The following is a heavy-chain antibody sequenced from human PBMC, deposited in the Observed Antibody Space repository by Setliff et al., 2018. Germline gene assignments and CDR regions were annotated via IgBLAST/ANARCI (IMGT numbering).Heavy chain of an antibody. CDR2: IYIGGSA. D-gene: IGHD6-19*01. CDR3: AREQWLDPPGYYYMDV. CDR1: GGSISRYY. Sequence: KSSETLSLTCTVSGGSISRYYWSWIRQPAGKGLEWIGHIYIGGSANYNPSLKSRVTMSIDTSKNQFSLKLNSVTAADMAVYYCAREQWLDPPGYYYMDVWAKGTTVTVSS. J-gene: IGHJ6*03. V-gene: IGHV4-4*07.